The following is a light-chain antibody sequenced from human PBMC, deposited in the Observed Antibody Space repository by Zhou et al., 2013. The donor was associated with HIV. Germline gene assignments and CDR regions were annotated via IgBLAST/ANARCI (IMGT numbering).Light chain of an antibody. CDR1: QSISSSY. CDR3: QQYKSYPWT. Sequence: EIVLTQSPGTLSLSPGERATLSCRASQSISSSYLAWYQQKPGQAPRLLIYGASSRATGIPDRFSGSGSGTDFTLTISSLQPEDFATYYCQQYKSYPWTFGQGTKVEIK. J-gene: IGKJ1*01. CDR2: GAS. V-gene: IGKV3-20*01.